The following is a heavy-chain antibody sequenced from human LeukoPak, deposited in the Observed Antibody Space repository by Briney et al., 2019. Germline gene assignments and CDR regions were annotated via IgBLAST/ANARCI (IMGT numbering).Heavy chain of an antibody. Sequence: GGSLRLSCAASGFTLSSKWMSWVRQAPGKGLEWVANIKQDGSEIHYLDSVKGRFTISRDNAKNSLYLQMNSLRAEDTAVYYCARLDNSGYFCYWGQGTLVTVSS. V-gene: IGHV3-7*01. J-gene: IGHJ4*02. D-gene: IGHD3-22*01. CDR1: GFTLSSKW. CDR3: ARLDNSGYFCY. CDR2: IKQDGSEI.